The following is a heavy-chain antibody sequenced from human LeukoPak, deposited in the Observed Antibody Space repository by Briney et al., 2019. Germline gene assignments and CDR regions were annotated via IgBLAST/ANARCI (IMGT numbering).Heavy chain of an antibody. CDR1: GFTFSNAW. V-gene: IGHV3-69-1*01. Sequence: GGSLRLSCAASGFTFSNAWMNWVRQAPGKGLEWVSYISSSSTIYYADSVKGRFTISRDNAKNSLYLQMNSLRAEDTAVYYCARGAYYYEDWGQGTLVTVSS. J-gene: IGHJ4*02. CDR3: ARGAYYYED. CDR2: ISSSSTI. D-gene: IGHD3-22*01.